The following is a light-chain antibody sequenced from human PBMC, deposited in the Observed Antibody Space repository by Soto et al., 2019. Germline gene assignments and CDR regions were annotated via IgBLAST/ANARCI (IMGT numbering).Light chain of an antibody. V-gene: IGLV2-14*03. CDR2: DVT. CDR3: SAVATTRPLV. CDR1: INDIGAYNY. J-gene: IGLJ2*01. Sequence: QSALTQPASVSGSPGQSITLSFTGTINDIGAYNYVAWYQRRPGKATKLLIYDVTYRPSGVSNRFSGSKSGNTASLTSSGLQAEDEADYYCSAVATTRPLVFGGGTKVTVL.